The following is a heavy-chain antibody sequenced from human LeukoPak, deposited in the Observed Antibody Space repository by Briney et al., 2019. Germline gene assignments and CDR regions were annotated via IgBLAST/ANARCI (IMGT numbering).Heavy chain of an antibody. D-gene: IGHD1-26*01. CDR1: GGTFSSYA. J-gene: IGHJ4*02. CDR2: IIPIFGTA. V-gene: IGHV1-69*01. CDR3: ARCRAYSGSYQYYFDY. Sequence: GSSVKVSCKASGGTFSSYAISWVRQAPGQGLEWMGGIIPIFGTANYAQKFQGRVTITADESTSTAYMELSSLRSEDTAVYYCARCRAYSGSYQYYFDYWGQGTLVTVSS.